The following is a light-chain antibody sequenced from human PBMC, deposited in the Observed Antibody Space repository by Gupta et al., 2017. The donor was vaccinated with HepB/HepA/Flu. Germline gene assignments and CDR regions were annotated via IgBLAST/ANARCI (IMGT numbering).Light chain of an antibody. CDR1: QSISRF. V-gene: IGKV1-39*01. CDR2: AAS. Sequence: DIQMAQSPPSLSASVGDRVTITCRASQSISRFLNWYQQKPGQAPKLLIFAASSLQSGVPSRFSGTKSGTDFTLTINNLQPEEFATYYCQQSYSALFTFGPGTKVDIK. J-gene: IGKJ3*01. CDR3: QQSYSALFT.